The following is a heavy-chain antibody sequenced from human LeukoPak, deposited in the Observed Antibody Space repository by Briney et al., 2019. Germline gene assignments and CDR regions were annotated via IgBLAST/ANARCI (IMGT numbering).Heavy chain of an antibody. V-gene: IGHV3-23*01. CDR1: GFTFSSYA. CDR3: AKGWDSSGWYTRTYFDY. D-gene: IGHD6-19*01. Sequence: GGSLRLSCAASGFTFSSYAMSWVRQAPGKGLEWVSAISGSGGSTYYADSVKGRFTISRDNSKNTLYPQMNSLRAEDTAVYYCAKGWDSSGWYTRTYFDYWGQGTLVTVSS. CDR2: ISGSGGST. J-gene: IGHJ4*02.